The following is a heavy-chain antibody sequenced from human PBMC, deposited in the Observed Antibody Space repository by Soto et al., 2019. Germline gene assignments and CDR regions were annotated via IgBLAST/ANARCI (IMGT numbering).Heavy chain of an antibody. CDR1: VYIFTGYG. Sequence: SVKVSFHASVYIFTGYGSSWVRQAPRQGPEWMGWISGHNGNTNHPQSLQGRVTMTTDTSRNTAYMELRSLRSDDTAVYYCARHRFNYYDDTVYYYFDYWGQGTLVTVSS. J-gene: IGHJ4*02. CDR3: ARHRFNYYDDTVYYYFDY. V-gene: IGHV1-18*04. D-gene: IGHD3-22*01. CDR2: ISGHNGNT.